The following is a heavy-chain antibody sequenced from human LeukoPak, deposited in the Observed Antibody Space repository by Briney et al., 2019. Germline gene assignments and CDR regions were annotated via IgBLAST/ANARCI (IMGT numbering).Heavy chain of an antibody. CDR2: INPNSGGT. J-gene: IGHJ4*02. D-gene: IGHD6-13*01. CDR1: GYTSTGYY. V-gene: IGHV1-2*02. CDR3: ARVSRRLEYSSSWYYFDY. Sequence: ASVKVSCKASGYTSTGYYMHWVRQAPGQGLEWMGWINPNSGGTNYAQKFQGRVTMTRDTSISTAYMELSRLRSDDTAVYYCARVSRRLEYSSSWYYFDYWGQGTLVTVSS.